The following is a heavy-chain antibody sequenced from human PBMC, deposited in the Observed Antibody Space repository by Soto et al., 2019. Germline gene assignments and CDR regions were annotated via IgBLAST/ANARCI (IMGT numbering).Heavy chain of an antibody. CDR3: ASGYYDFWSGYPYYYYGMDV. CDR1: GGSFSGYY. V-gene: IGHV4-34*01. J-gene: IGHJ6*02. Sequence: SETLSLTCAVYGGSFSGYYWSWIRQPSGKGLEWIGEINHSGSTNYNPSLKSRVTISVDTSKNQFSLKLSSVTAADTAVYYCASGYYDFWSGYPYYYYGMDVWGQGTTVTVSS. D-gene: IGHD3-3*01. CDR2: INHSGST.